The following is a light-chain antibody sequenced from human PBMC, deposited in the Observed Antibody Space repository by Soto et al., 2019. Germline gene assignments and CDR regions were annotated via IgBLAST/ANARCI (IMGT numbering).Light chain of an antibody. CDR2: DVT. Sequence: QSVLTQPASGSGSPGQSIAIPCTGTSSDFDGFTKVSWYQHHPDKAPKLMMYDVTNRPSGVSDRFSGSKSGNTASLTISGLQAEDEADYYCSSFTSSFTYVFGSGTKVTVL. CDR3: SSFTSSFTYV. CDR1: SSDFDGFTK. J-gene: IGLJ1*01. V-gene: IGLV2-14*03.